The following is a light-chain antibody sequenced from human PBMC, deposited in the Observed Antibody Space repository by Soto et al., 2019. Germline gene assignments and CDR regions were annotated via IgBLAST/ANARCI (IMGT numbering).Light chain of an antibody. Sequence: VLTQSPCTLSLSPWERSTLSFMASQSISSSYLAWYQQKPGQAPRLLIYGTSSRPTGIPDRFTGSGSGTDFTLTISRLEPEDFAVYYCQQYGSSLITFGQGTRLEIK. V-gene: IGKV3-20*01. CDR3: QQYGSSLIT. CDR1: QSISSSY. CDR2: GTS. J-gene: IGKJ5*01.